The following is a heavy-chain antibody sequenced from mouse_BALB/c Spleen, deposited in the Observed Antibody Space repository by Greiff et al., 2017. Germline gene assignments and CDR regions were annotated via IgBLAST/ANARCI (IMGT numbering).Heavy chain of an antibody. CDR2: ISSGSSTI. CDR1: GFTFSSFG. V-gene: IGHV5-17*02. CDR3: ARSTLGGMAMDY. J-gene: IGHJ4*01. D-gene: IGHD4-1*01. Sequence: VESGGGLVQPGGSRKLSCAASGFTFSSFGMHWVRQAPEKGLEWVAYISSGSSTIYYADTVKGRFTISRDNPKNTLFLQMTSLRSEDTAMYYCARSTLGGMAMDYWGQGTSVTVSS.